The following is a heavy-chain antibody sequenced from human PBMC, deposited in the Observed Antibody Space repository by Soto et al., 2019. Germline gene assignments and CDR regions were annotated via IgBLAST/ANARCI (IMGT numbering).Heavy chain of an antibody. V-gene: IGHV3-33*01. D-gene: IGHD1-1*01. Sequence: QVQLVESGGGVVQPGRSLRLSCAASGFTFSSYGMHWVRQAPGKGLEWVAVIWYDGSNKYYADSVKGRFTISRDNSKNTLYLQMNSLRAEDTAVYYCARDRGKRTTRTTRLWWYFDLWGRGTLVTVSS. J-gene: IGHJ2*01. CDR2: IWYDGSNK. CDR3: ARDRGKRTTRTTRLWWYFDL. CDR1: GFTFSSYG.